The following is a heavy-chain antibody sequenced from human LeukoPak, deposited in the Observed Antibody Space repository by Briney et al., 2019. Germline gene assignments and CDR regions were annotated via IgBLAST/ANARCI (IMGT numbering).Heavy chain of an antibody. CDR3: ARAPAGTLDF. CDR2: IRGAGDSP. V-gene: IGHV1-46*01. CDR1: GFTFTNYH. D-gene: IGHD6-13*01. J-gene: IGHJ4*02. Sequence: ASVKVSCKASGFTFTNYHMHWVRLAPGQGLEWVALIRGAGDSPDYAQKFQGRVTVTCDTSTSTTYLELRSLKLEDTAVYYCARAPAGTLDFWGQGTLVTVSS.